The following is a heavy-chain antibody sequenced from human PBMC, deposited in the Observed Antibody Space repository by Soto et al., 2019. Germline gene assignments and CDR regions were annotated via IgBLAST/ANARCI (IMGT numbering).Heavy chain of an antibody. CDR3: ARGTSAILTGYYSDY. D-gene: IGHD3-9*01. CDR1: GGTFSSYA. V-gene: IGHV1-69*13. Sequence: SVKVSCKAAGGTFSSYAISWVRQAPGQGLEWMGGIIPIFGTANYAQKFQGRVTITADESTSTAYMELSSLRSEDTAVYYCARGTSAILTGYYSDYWGQGTLVTVSS. J-gene: IGHJ4*02. CDR2: IIPIFGTA.